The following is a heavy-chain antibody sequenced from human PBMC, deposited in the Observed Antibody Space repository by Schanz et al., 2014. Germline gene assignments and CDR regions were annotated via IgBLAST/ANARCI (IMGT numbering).Heavy chain of an antibody. CDR1: GFNFRNYW. CDR3: AKDHPSSGWPAFDV. J-gene: IGHJ4*02. V-gene: IGHV3-20*04. D-gene: IGHD6-19*01. CDR2: INWNGGST. Sequence: EGQLVESGGGLVQPGGSLRLSCVVSGFNFRNYWMSWVRQAPGKGLEWVSGINWNGGSTGYADSVKGRFTISRDNAKNSLYLQMNSLRAEDTAIYYCAKDHPSSGWPAFDVWGQGTQVTVSS.